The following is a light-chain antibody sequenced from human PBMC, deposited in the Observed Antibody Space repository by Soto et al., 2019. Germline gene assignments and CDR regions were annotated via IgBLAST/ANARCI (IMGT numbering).Light chain of an antibody. CDR2: GSS. Sequence: EVVLTQSPGTLSLSPGERATLSCRASQSVSNNYFAWYQQKPGQAPRLLIFGSSDRATGIPDRFSGSGSGTDFTIIISTMEPEDFAVYYYQHYGSSPPYTFGQWTKLEIK. CDR3: QHYGSSPPYT. V-gene: IGKV3-20*01. J-gene: IGKJ2*01. CDR1: QSVSNNY.